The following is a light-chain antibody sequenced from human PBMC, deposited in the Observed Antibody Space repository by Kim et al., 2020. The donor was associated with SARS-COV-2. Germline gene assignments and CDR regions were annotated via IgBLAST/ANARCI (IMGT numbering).Light chain of an antibody. CDR1: SSDVGGYNY. CDR3: SSYAGSNNLV. V-gene: IGLV2-8*01. J-gene: IGLJ2*01. CDR2: EVS. Sequence: QSALTQPPSASGSPGQSVTISCTGTSSDVGGYNYVSWYQQHPGKAPKLMIYEVSKRPSGVPDRFSGSESGNTASLTVSGLQAEDEADYYCSSYAGSNNLVFGGGTHLTVL.